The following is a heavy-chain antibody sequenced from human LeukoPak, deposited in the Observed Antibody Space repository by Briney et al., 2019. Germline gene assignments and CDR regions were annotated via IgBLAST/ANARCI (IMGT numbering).Heavy chain of an antibody. Sequence: GGSLRLSCAASGFTFSSYWMNWVRQAPGKGLEWVANIKKDGSERYYVDSVKGRFTISRDNTKKSLYLQMNTLRAEDTAVYYCARDLDGPTQEAFDIWGQATMVTVSS. V-gene: IGHV3-7*01. CDR3: ARDLDGPTQEAFDI. CDR1: GFTFSSYW. CDR2: IKKDGSER. J-gene: IGHJ3*02. D-gene: IGHD4-17*01.